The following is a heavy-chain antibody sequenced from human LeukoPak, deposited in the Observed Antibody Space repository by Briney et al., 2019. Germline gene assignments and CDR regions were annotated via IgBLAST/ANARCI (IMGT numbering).Heavy chain of an antibody. CDR3: ARDSVVVPAAMLYYYYYYMDV. J-gene: IGHJ6*03. Sequence: GGSLRLSCAASGYSFSSYEMNWVRQAPGQGQEWISYISASGTLTHYTDSVEGRFTISRDNAKNSLYLLMNSLRGEDTAVYYCARDSVVVPAAMLYYYYYYMDVWGKGTTVTISS. CDR1: GYSFSSYE. D-gene: IGHD2-2*01. CDR2: ISASGTLT. V-gene: IGHV3-48*03.